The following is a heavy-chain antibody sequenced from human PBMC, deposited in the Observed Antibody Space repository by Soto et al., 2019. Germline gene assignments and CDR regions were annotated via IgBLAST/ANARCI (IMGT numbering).Heavy chain of an antibody. CDR3: VRDRDGYNF. Sequence: EVQLVESGGNLVQPGGSLRLSCAASGFTFSNYVMHWVRQVPGKGLVWVSRIDSDGKTTHYADSVKGRFTISRDNAKNTLYLQMNSLRVEDTAMYYCVRDRDGYNFWGQGTRVTVSS. CDR2: IDSDGKTT. CDR1: GFTFSNYV. V-gene: IGHV3-74*01. D-gene: IGHD5-12*01. J-gene: IGHJ3*01.